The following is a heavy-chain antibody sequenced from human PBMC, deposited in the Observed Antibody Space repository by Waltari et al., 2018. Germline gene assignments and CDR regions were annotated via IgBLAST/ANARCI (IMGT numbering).Heavy chain of an antibody. J-gene: IGHJ4*02. CDR3: ARAPMSGAATGTFDF. D-gene: IGHD6-13*01. V-gene: IGHV4-38-2*02. Sequence: QVQLQESGPGLVKPSETLSLTCTVSVSSITSGYYWGCIRQPPGKGLEWLGSIYHSGNTYYNPSLKGRLTISVYTSKNQFSLRLSSVTAADTAVYYCARAPMSGAATGTFDFWGLGSLVTVSP. CDR2: IYHSGNT. CDR1: VSSITSGYY.